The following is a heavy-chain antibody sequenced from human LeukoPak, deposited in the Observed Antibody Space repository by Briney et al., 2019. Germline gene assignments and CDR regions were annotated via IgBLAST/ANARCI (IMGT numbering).Heavy chain of an antibody. CDR1: GGSISSGDYY. D-gene: IGHD3-10*01. J-gene: IGHJ3*02. V-gene: IGHV4-30-4*01. CDR3: ARARYGSGSHDAFDI. Sequence: SETLSLTCTVSGGSISSGDYYWSWIRQPPGKGLEWIGYIYYSGSTYYNPSLKSRVTISVDTSKNQFSLKLGSVTAADTAVYYCARARYGSGSHDAFDIWGQGTMVTVSS. CDR2: IYYSGST.